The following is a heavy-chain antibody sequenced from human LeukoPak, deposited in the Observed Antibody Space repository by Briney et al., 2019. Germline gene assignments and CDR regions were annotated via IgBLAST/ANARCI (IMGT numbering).Heavy chain of an antibody. CDR1: GFTVSSNH. CDR2: IRYDGSNK. D-gene: IGHD3-3*01. J-gene: IGHJ6*03. CDR3: AKVGHYDFWSGSKSSAHYYMDV. Sequence: GGSLRLSCVASGFTVSSNHMSWVRQAPGKGLEWVAFIRYDGSNKYYADSVKGRFTISRDNSKNTLYLQMNSLRAEDTAVYYCAKVGHYDFWSGSKSSAHYYMDVWGKGTTVTVSS. V-gene: IGHV3-30*02.